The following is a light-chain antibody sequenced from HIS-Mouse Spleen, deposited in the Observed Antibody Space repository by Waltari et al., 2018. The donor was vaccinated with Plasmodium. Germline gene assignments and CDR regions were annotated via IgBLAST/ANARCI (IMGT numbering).Light chain of an antibody. CDR3: YSTDSSGNHRV. Sequence: SYELTQPPSVSVSQGQTARTTCSGAALPKKYAYWYQQKSGQAPVLVIYEDSKRPSGIPERFSGSSSGTMATLTISGAQVEDEADYYCYSTDSSGNHRVFGGGTKLTVL. J-gene: IGLJ3*02. V-gene: IGLV3-10*01. CDR1: ALPKKY. CDR2: EDS.